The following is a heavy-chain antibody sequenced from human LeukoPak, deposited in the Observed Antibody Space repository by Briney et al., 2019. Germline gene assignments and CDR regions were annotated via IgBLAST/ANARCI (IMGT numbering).Heavy chain of an antibody. D-gene: IGHD5-18*01. J-gene: IGHJ4*02. CDR3: ARGYSYGIFDY. CDR1: GFTFSSYG. CDR2: IWYDGSNK. V-gene: IGHV3-33*01. Sequence: PGWSLRLSCAASGFTFSSYGMHWVRQAPGKGLEWVAVIWYDGSNKYYADSVKGRFTISRDNSKNTLYLQMNSLRAEDTAVYYCARGYSYGIFDYWGQGTLVTVSS.